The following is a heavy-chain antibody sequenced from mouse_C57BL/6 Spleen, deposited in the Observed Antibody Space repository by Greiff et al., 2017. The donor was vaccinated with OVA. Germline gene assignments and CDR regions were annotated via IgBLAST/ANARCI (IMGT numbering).Heavy chain of an antibody. CDR1: GYTFTSYW. D-gene: IGHD1-1*01. J-gene: IGHJ4*01. CDR2: IDPSDSYT. CDR3: AITTVVGAMDY. Sequence: QVQLKQPGAELVMPGASVKLSCKASGYTFTSYWMHWVKQRPGQGLEWIGEIDPSDSYTNYNQKFKGKSTLTVDKSSSTAYMQLSSLTSEDSAVYYCAITTVVGAMDYWGQGTSVTVSS. V-gene: IGHV1-69*01.